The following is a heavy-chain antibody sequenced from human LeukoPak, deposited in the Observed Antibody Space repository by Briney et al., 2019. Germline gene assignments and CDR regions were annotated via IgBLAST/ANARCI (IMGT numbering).Heavy chain of an antibody. V-gene: IGHV1-3*01. CDR3: ARYGDDSSGYYFDY. Sequence: ASVKVSCKASGYTFTSYAMHWVRQAPGQRLEWMGWINAGNGNTKYSQKSQGRVTITRDTSASTAYMELSSLRSEDTAVYYCARYGDDSSGYYFDYWGQGTLVTVSS. D-gene: IGHD3-22*01. CDR1: GYTFTSYA. J-gene: IGHJ4*02. CDR2: INAGNGNT.